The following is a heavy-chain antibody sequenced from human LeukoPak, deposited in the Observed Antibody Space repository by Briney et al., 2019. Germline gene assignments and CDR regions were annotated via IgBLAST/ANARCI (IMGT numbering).Heavy chain of an antibody. CDR2: ISSISSYI. Sequence: PGGSLRLSCAASGFTFSSCSMNWVRQAPGKGLEWVSSISSISSYIYYADSVKGRFTVSRDNAKNSLYLQMDSLRAEDTAVYYCARDPSGTYYPRVSGALDIWGQGTMVTVSS. J-gene: IGHJ3*02. V-gene: IGHV3-21*01. CDR3: ARDPSGTYYPRVSGALDI. D-gene: IGHD1-26*01. CDR1: GFTFSSCS.